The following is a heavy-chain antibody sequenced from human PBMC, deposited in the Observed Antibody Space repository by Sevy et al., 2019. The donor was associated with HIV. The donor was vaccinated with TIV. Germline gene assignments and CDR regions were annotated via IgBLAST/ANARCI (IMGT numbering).Heavy chain of an antibody. J-gene: IGHJ4*02. Sequence: ASVKVSYKASGYTFTSYGISWVRQAPGQGLEWMGWLSAYNGNTNYAQKLQGRVTMTTDTSTSTAYMELRSLRSDDTAVYYCARDRGEQWLVYFDYWVQGTLVTVSS. CDR3: ARDRGEQWLVYFDY. V-gene: IGHV1-18*01. CDR1: GYTFTSYG. CDR2: LSAYNGNT. D-gene: IGHD6-19*01.